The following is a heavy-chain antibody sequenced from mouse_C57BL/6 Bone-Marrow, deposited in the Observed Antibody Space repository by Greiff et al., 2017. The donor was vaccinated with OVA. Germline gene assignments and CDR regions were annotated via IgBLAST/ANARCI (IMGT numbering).Heavy chain of an antibody. V-gene: IGHV1-59*01. CDR2: IAPTDSYI. CDR1: GFTFNNSC. J-gene: IGHJ2*02. Sequence: QVQLQQPGAELVRPGTSVKLSCKASGFTFNNSCMHWVKQRPEQGLEWIGVIAPTDSYINYNQKFKGRATLTVDTSSSTAYMHLSSLTSEDSAVYYCSHCAIRTFLDNWGQGTSLTVSS. CDR3: SHCAIRTFLDN. D-gene: IGHD1-1*01.